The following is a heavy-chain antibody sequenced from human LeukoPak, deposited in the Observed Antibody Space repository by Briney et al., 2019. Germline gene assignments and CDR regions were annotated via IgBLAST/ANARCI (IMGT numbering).Heavy chain of an antibody. CDR3: ARGITIFGVAKNPRFDP. V-gene: IGHV4-34*01. CDR2: INHSGST. D-gene: IGHD3-3*01. Sequence: SETLSLTCAVYGGSFSGYYWSWIRQPPGKGLEWIGEINHSGSTNYNPSLKSRVTISVDTSKNQFSLKLSSVTAADTAVYYCARGITIFGVAKNPRFDPWGQGTLVTVSS. J-gene: IGHJ5*02. CDR1: GGSFSGYY.